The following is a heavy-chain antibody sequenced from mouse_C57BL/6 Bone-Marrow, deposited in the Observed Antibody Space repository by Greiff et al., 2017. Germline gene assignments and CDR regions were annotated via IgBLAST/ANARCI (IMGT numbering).Heavy chain of an antibody. CDR2: IYPRSGNT. J-gene: IGHJ3*01. CDR3: ARWVYDGYYGFAY. V-gene: IGHV1-81*01. Sequence: VKLQESGAELARPGASVTLSCKASGYTFTSYGISWVKQRTGQGLEWIGEIYPRSGNTYYNEKFKGKATLTADKSSSTAYMELRSLTSEDSAVYFCARWVYDGYYGFAYWGQGTLVTVSA. D-gene: IGHD2-3*01. CDR1: GYTFTSYG.